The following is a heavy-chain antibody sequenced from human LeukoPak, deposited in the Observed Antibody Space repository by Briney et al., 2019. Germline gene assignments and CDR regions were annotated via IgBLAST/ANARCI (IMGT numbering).Heavy chain of an antibody. Sequence: ASVKVSCKASGYTFTSYDINWVRQATGQGLEWMGWMNPNSGNTGHAQKFQGRVTMTRNTSISTAYMELSSLRSEDTAVYYCARLTEGYYGMDVWGQGTTVTVSS. V-gene: IGHV1-8*01. CDR2: MNPNSGNT. J-gene: IGHJ6*02. CDR3: ARLTEGYYGMDV. D-gene: IGHD3-9*01. CDR1: GYTFTSYD.